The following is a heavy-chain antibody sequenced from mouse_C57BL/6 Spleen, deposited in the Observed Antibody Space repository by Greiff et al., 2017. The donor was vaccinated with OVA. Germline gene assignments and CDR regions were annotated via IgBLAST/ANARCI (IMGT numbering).Heavy chain of an antibody. CDR2: IDPSDSYT. D-gene: IGHD1-1*01. V-gene: IGHV1-69*01. J-gene: IGHJ3*01. Sequence: QVQLQQPGAELVMPGASVKLSCKASGYTFTSYWMHWVKQRPGQGLEWIGEIDPSDSYTNYNQKFKGKSTLTVDKSSSTAYMQLSSLTSEDSAVYYCACSITTVVEGCAYWGQGTLVTVSA. CDR1: GYTFTSYW. CDR3: ACSITTVVEGCAY.